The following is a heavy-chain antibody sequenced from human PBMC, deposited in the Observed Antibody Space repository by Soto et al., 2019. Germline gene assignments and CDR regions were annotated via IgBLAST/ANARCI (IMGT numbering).Heavy chain of an antibody. CDR2: MNPNSGNT. Sequence: KVSCKASVYTFTSYDINWVRQATGQGLEWMGWMNPNSGNTGYAQKFQGRVTMTRNTSISTAYMEMSRLRSADTAVYYCASGVPLGSYDFWSGYYYYYGMDVWGQGTPVTVSS. CDR1: VYTFTSYD. J-gene: IGHJ6*02. V-gene: IGHV1-8*01. CDR3: ASGVPLGSYDFWSGYYYYYGMDV. D-gene: IGHD3-3*01.